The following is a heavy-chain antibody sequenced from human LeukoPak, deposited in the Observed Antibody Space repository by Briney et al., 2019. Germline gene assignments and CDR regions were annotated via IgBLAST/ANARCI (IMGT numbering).Heavy chain of an antibody. D-gene: IGHD2-15*01. CDR2: ISPYNGNT. CDR1: GYTFTTYG. Sequence: ASVKVSCKASGYTFTTYGVNWVRQAPGQGLEWMGWISPYNGNTNYAQKLQGRVTMTTDTSTSTAYMELRSLRSDDTAVYYCARDGRYCSVTNCYSAWFDPWGQGTLVTVSS. J-gene: IGHJ5*02. CDR3: ARDGRYCSVTNCYSAWFDP. V-gene: IGHV1-18*01.